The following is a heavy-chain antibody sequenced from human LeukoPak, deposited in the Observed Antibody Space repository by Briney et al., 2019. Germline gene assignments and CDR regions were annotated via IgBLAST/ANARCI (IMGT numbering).Heavy chain of an antibody. J-gene: IGHJ4*02. D-gene: IGHD3-10*01. CDR3: ARDRDGTGNYPLDY. CDR2: ISGSGGGP. Sequence: TGGSLRLSCAAAGFTFSKYAMSWVRQAPGKGLEWVSGISGSGGGPYYADSVKGRFTISRDNSKNTPYLQMNSLRADDTAVYYCARDRDGTGNYPLDYWGQGTLVIASS. V-gene: IGHV3-23*01. CDR1: GFTFSKYA.